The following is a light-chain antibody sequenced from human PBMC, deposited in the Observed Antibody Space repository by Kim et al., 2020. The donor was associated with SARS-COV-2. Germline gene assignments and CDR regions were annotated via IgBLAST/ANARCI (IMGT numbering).Light chain of an antibody. CDR1: DIGRKS. CDR3: QVWDSIHDHVV. CDR2: YDT. J-gene: IGLJ2*01. V-gene: IGLV3-21*04. Sequence: APGETARISCGGNDIGRKSVHWYQQKPGQAPVLVIYYDTDRPSGVPERFSGSNSGNTATLTISRVEAGDEADYYCQVWDSIHDHVVFGGGTKLTVL.